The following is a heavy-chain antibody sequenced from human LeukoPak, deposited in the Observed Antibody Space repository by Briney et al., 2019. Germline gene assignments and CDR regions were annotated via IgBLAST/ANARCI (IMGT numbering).Heavy chain of an antibody. CDR1: GGSFSGYY. D-gene: IGHD1-26*01. CDR3: GGNRMGAKRFDY. V-gene: IGHV4-34*01. CDR2: INHSGST. Sequence: ASETLSLTCAVYGGSFSGYYWSWIRQPPGKGLEWIGEINHSGSTNYNPSLKSRVTISVDTSKNQFSLKLSSVTAADTAVYYCGGNRMGAKRFDYWGQGTLVTVSS. J-gene: IGHJ4*02.